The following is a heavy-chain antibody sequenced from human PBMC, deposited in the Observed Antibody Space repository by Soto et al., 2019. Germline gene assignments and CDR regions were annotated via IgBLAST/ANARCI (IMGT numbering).Heavy chain of an antibody. V-gene: IGHV3-21*01. CDR1: GFTFSSYS. CDR3: ARVDYDFWSGYYPYYYMDV. D-gene: IGHD3-3*01. CDR2: ISSSSSYI. Sequence: GGSLRLSCAASGFTFSSYSMNWVRQAPGKGLEWVSSISSSSSYIYYADSVKGRFTISRDNAKNSLYLQMNSLRAEDTAVYYCARVDYDFWSGYYPYYYMDVWGKGTTVTVSS. J-gene: IGHJ6*03.